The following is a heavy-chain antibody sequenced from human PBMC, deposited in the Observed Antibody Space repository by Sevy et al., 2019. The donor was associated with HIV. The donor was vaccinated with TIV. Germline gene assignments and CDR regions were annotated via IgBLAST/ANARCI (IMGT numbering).Heavy chain of an antibody. J-gene: IGHJ6*02. V-gene: IGHV3-7*03. CDR3: ARGDSYYYGSGPGYYGMDV. D-gene: IGHD3-10*01. CDR2: IKQDGSEK. Sequence: GGSPRLSCAASGFTFSSYWMSWVRQAPGKGLEWVANIKQDGSEKYYVDSVKGRFTISRDNAKNSLYLQMNSLRAEDTAVYYCARGDSYYYGSGPGYYGMDVWGQGTTVTVSS. CDR1: GFTFSSYW.